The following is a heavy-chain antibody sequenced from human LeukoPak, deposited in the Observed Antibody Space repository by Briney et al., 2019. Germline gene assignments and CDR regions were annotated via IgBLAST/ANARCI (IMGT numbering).Heavy chain of an antibody. CDR3: AKSLLRYFDWLLPPGGY. V-gene: IGHV3-33*06. CDR1: GFTFSSYG. J-gene: IGHJ4*02. CDR2: IWYDGRNE. D-gene: IGHD3-9*01. Sequence: PGRSLRLSCAASGFTFSSYGLHWVRQAPGKGLEWVAVIWYDGRNEYYADSVKGRFTISRDNSKNTLYLQMNSLRAEDTAVYYCAKSLLRYFDWLLPPGGYWGQGTLVTVSS.